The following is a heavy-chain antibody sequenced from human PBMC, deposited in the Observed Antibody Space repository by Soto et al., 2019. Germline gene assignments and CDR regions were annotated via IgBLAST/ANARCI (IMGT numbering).Heavy chain of an antibody. CDR3: ARDSYCSSTSCPPSAAFDI. CDR1: GFTFSDYY. D-gene: IGHD2-2*01. J-gene: IGHJ3*02. CDR2: ISSSGSTI. Sequence: QVQLVESGGGLVKPGGSLRLSCAASGFTFSDYYMSWIRQPPGKGLEWVSYISSSGSTIYYADSVKGRFTISRDNAKNSLYLQMNSLRADDTAVYYCARDSYCSSTSCPPSAAFDIWGQGTMVTVSS. V-gene: IGHV3-11*01.